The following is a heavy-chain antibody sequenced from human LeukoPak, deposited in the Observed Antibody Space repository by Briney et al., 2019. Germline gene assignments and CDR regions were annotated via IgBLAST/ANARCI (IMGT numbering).Heavy chain of an antibody. CDR1: GFTVSSNY. Sequence: PGGSLRLSCAASGFTVSSNYMSWVRQAPGKGLEWVSVIYSGGSTYYADSVKGRFTISRDNSKNTLYLQMNSLRAEDTAVYYCAREAVSKGLYLVAFDIWGQGTMVTVSS. J-gene: IGHJ3*02. V-gene: IGHV3-53*01. CDR2: IYSGGST. CDR3: AREAVSKGLYLVAFDI. D-gene: IGHD2-2*02.